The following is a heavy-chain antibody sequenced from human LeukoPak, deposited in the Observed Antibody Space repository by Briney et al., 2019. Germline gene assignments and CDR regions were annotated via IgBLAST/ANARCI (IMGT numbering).Heavy chain of an antibody. D-gene: IGHD3-10*01. CDR1: GGSISRYY. J-gene: IGHJ5*02. CDR3: ASSTMVRGSSFWFDP. Sequence: SETLSLTCTVSGGSISRYYWSWLRQPPGKGLEWLGYNYYSGSTNYNPSLKSRVTISVDTSKNQFSLKLSSVTAADTAVYYCASSTMVRGSSFWFDPWGQGSLVTVSS. CDR2: NYYSGST. V-gene: IGHV4-59*01.